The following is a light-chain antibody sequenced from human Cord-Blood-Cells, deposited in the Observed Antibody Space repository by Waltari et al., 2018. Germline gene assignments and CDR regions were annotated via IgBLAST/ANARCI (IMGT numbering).Light chain of an antibody. CDR3: SSYTSSSTLVL. CDR2: YVS. CDR1: SSDVGGSNY. Sequence: QSALTQPASVSGSPRQPLTIPCTRPSSDVGGSNYISRYQPHPGTAPKLLLYYVSTRTSGVSTRCSGSKSGNTASLTISGLQAEDEADYYCSSYTSSSTLVLFVGGTKLTVL. V-gene: IGLV2-14*01. J-gene: IGLJ2*01.